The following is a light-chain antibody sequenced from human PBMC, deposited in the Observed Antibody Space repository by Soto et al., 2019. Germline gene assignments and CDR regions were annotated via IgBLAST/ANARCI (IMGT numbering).Light chain of an antibody. V-gene: IGKV3-20*01. CDR1: QSVSSSY. Sequence: EIVLTQSPGTLSLSPGERATLSCRAGQSVSSSYLAWYQQKPGQAPRLLIYGASSRATGIPDRFSGSGSGTDFTLTISRLEPEDFAVYYCQQYGSSPGTFGQGTNVEIK. CDR3: QQYGSSPGT. J-gene: IGKJ1*01. CDR2: GAS.